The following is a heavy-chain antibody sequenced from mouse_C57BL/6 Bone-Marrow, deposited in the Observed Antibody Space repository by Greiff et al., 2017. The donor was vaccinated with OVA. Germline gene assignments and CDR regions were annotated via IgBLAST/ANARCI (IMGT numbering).Heavy chain of an antibody. D-gene: IGHD1-1*01. V-gene: IGHV1-55*01. CDR3: AREIYYTGSSYVEKNY. J-gene: IGHJ2*01. CDR1: GYTFTSYW. CDR2: IYPGSGST. Sequence: VQLQQPGAELVKPGASVKMSCKASGYTFTSYWITWVKQRPGQGLEWIGDIYPGSGSTNYNEKLSRKVTLTVGTSSSTAYMQLSSLTSEDSAVYYSAREIYYTGSSYVEKNYWGQGTTLTVSS.